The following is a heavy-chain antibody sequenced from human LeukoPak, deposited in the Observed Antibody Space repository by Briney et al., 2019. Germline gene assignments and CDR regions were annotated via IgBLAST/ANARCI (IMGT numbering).Heavy chain of an antibody. CDR2: ISYDGSNK. D-gene: IGHD5-18*01. CDR1: GFTFSSYG. CDR3: ANTAMADY. V-gene: IGHV3-30*18. J-gene: IGHJ4*02. Sequence: PGGSLRLSCAASGFTFSSYGMHWVRQAPGKGLEWVAVISYDGSNKYYADSVKGRFTISRDDSKNTLYLQMNSLRAEDTAVYYCANTAMADYWGQGTLVTVSS.